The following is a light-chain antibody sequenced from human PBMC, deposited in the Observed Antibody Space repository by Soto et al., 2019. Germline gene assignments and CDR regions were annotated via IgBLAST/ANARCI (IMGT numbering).Light chain of an antibody. CDR1: QSVSSN. V-gene: IGKV3-15*01. CDR2: GAS. J-gene: IGKJ1*01. CDR3: QQYNNWPTWT. Sequence: EIVMTQSPATLSVSPGERATPSCRASQSVSSNLAWYQQKPGQAHRLLIYGASTRATGIPARFSGSGSGTEFTLTISSLQSEDFAVYYCQQYNNWPTWTFGQGTKVDIK.